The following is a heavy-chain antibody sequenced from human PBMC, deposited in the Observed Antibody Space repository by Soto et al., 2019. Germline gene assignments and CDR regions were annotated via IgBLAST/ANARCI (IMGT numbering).Heavy chain of an antibody. CDR3: ARVMGIAVAGPGYYFDY. CDR2: IIPILGIA. D-gene: IGHD6-19*01. J-gene: IGHJ4*02. V-gene: IGHV1-69*02. Sequence: SVKVSCKASGGTFSSYTISWVRQAPGQGLEWMGRIIPILGIANYAQKFQGRVTITADKSTSTAYMELSSLRSEDTAVYYCARVMGIAVAGPGYYFDYWGQGTLVTVSS. CDR1: GGTFSSYT.